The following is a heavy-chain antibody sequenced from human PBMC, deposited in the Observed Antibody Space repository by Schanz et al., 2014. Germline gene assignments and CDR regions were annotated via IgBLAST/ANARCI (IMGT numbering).Heavy chain of an antibody. CDR1: GYTFTKYY. J-gene: IGHJ3*02. Sequence: QVQLVQSGAEVKKPGASVKVSCKASGYTFTKYYIHCVRQAPGQGLEWMGLINPYDDTIDYAKKFQGRFTMTRDTSTTTVYMELSSLRSDDTAMYYCVTEKRMESGTWAKAFDIWGQGTWGTDSS. CDR2: INPYDDTI. D-gene: IGHD3-3*01. CDR3: VTEKRMESGTWAKAFDI. V-gene: IGHV1-46*01.